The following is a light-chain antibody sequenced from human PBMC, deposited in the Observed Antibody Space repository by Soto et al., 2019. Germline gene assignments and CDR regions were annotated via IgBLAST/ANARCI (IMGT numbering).Light chain of an antibody. J-gene: IGKJ1*01. Sequence: LVLTQYKGTLSLSPGERATLSCWASQSVHSRYLSWYQQKVGQAPRLLIYAASSRATGIPDRFSGSGSGTDFTLTISRLEPEDFAVYYCQQFDDSQWTFGQGNKVDIK. CDR3: QQFDDSQWT. CDR2: AAS. V-gene: IGKV3-20*01. CDR1: QSVHSRY.